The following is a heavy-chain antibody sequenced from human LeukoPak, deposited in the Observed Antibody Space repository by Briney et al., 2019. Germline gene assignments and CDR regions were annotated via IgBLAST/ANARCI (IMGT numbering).Heavy chain of an antibody. D-gene: IGHD6-6*01. V-gene: IGHV4-59*12. CDR3: ARGWVQYSSPFPNFDY. CDR2: IYYSGST. J-gene: IGHJ4*02. CDR1: GGSISSYY. Sequence: SETLSLTCTVSGGSISSYYWSWIRQPPGKGLEWIGYIYYSGSTNYNPSLKSRVTISVDTSKNQFSLKLSSVTAADTAVYYCARGWVQYSSPFPNFDYWGQGTLVTVSS.